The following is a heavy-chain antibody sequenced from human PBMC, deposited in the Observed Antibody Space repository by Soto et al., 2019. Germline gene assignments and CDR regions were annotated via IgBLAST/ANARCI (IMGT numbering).Heavy chain of an antibody. J-gene: IGHJ4*02. CDR1: GVRFSSYW. Sequence: PXEALQLSCAAFGVRFSSYWVSWVHQAPGKGLEWVANIKQDASEKYYVGSVRGRFTISRDNSKNSLYLQMNSLRAEDTAVYYCASTRGAYSSSADFDYWGQGILGTVSS. CDR3: ASTRGAYSSSADFDY. CDR2: IKQDASEK. V-gene: IGHV3-7*01. D-gene: IGHD6-6*01.